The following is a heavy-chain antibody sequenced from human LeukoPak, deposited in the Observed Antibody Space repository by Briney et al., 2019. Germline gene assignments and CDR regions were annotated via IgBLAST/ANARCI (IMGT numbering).Heavy chain of an antibody. Sequence: GGSLRLSCAASGFTFSNYGMHWVRQAPGKGLEWVAFIRSDGSNKHYADSVKGRFTISRDNSKSTLYLQLNSLRVEDTAIYSCTLDSTGYFYAYWGQGILVTVSS. CDR3: TLDSTGYFYAY. J-gene: IGHJ4*02. CDR2: IRSDGSNK. CDR1: GFTFSNYG. V-gene: IGHV3-30*02. D-gene: IGHD3-22*01.